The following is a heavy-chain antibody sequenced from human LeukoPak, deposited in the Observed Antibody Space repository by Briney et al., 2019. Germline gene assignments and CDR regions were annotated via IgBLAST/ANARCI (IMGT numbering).Heavy chain of an antibody. Sequence: ASVKVSCKASGGTFSSYAISWVRQAPGQGLEWMGWISAYNGNTNYAQKVQGRVTMTTDTSTGTVYMELRSLRTDDTAVYFCARDLDYYGLGSYPGDFWGQGTLVTVSS. J-gene: IGHJ4*02. CDR3: ARDLDYYGLGSYPGDF. D-gene: IGHD3-10*01. V-gene: IGHV1-18*01. CDR2: ISAYNGNT. CDR1: GGTFSSYA.